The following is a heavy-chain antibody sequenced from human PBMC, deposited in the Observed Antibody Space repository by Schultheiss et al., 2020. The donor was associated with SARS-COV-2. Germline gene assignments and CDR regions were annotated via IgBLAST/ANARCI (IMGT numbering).Heavy chain of an antibody. D-gene: IGHD3-10*01. V-gene: IGHV1-2*06. J-gene: IGHJ6*02. CDR3: ARDRGPLDGRYYYGMDV. CDR1: GYSFTSYY. Sequence: ASVKVSCKASGYSFTSYYMHWVRQAPGQGLEWMGRINPNSCGTNYAQKLHGRVTMTRDTSTSTAYMDLRSLRSDDTAVYYCARDRGPLDGRYYYGMDVWGQGTTGTVSS. CDR2: INPNSCGT.